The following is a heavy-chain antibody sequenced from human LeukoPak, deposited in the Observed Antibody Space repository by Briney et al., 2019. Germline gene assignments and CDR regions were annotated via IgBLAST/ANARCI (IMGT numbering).Heavy chain of an antibody. CDR1: GFTFSSYA. J-gene: IGHJ4*02. D-gene: IGHD2-2*01. CDR2: ISGSGGST. Sequence: GGSLRLSCAASGFTFSSYAMSWVRQAPGKGLEWVSAISGSGGSTYYADSVKSRFTISRDNSKNTLYLQMNSLRAEDTAVYYCAKDYRAPVVPAAIDYWGQGTLVTVSS. V-gene: IGHV3-23*01. CDR3: AKDYRAPVVPAAIDY.